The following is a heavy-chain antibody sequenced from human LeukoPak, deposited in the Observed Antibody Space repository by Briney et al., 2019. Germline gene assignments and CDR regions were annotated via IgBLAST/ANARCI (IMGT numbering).Heavy chain of an antibody. Sequence: GGSLRLSCAASGFTFSSYAMSWVRQAPGQGLEWVANIKHDGSEKYYVGSVKGRFTISRDNDKNSLFLQMTRLRAEDTAVYYCARVGGRYSPLGYWGQGTLVTVSS. J-gene: IGHJ4*02. D-gene: IGHD3-16*02. CDR2: IKHDGSEK. V-gene: IGHV3-7*01. CDR3: ARVGGRYSPLGY. CDR1: GFTFSSYA.